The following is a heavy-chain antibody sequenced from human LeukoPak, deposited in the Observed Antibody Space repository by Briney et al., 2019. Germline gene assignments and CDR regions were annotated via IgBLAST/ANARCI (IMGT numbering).Heavy chain of an antibody. CDR1: GFTFSSYW. V-gene: IGHV3-74*01. J-gene: IGHJ6*02. D-gene: IGHD5-18*01. CDR2: INSDGSST. CDR3: ARDLPRGYSYGYYYYYGMDV. Sequence: PGGSLRLSCAASGFTFSSYWMHWVRQAPGKGLVWVSRINSDGSSTSYADSVKGRFTISRDSAKNALYLQLNSLRAEDTAVYYCARDLPRGYSYGYYYYYGMDVWGQGTTVTVSS.